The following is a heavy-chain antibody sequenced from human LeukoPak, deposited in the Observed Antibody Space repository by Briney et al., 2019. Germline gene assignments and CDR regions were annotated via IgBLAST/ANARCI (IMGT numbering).Heavy chain of an antibody. V-gene: IGHV3-30-3*01. CDR3: ARAREGATPRYYFDY. J-gene: IGHJ4*02. CDR1: GFTFSSYA. CDR2: ISYDGSNK. Sequence: PGGSLRLSCAASGFTFSSYAMHWLRQAPGKGLEWVAVISYDGSNKYYADSVKGRFTISRDNSKNTLYLQMNSLRAEDTAVYYCARAREGATPRYYFDYWGQGTLVTVSS. D-gene: IGHD1-26*01.